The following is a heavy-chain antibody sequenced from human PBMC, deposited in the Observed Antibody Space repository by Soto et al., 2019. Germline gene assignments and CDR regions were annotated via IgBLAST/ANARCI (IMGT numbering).Heavy chain of an antibody. CDR3: AKGFGNDWAFDY. Sequence: QVHLVESGGGVVQAGRSLRLSCAASGFSFSTYGMHWVRQAPGKGLEWVAFISNDGSNKYYADSVKGRFTISRDNSKNTLYLQMNSLRAEDTAVYYCAKGFGNDWAFDYWGQGTLVTVSS. D-gene: IGHD1-1*01. V-gene: IGHV3-30*18. CDR1: GFSFSTYG. CDR2: ISNDGSNK. J-gene: IGHJ4*02.